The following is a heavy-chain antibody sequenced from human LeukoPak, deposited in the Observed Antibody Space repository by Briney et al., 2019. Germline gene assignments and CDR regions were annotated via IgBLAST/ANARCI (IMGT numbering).Heavy chain of an antibody. CDR3: ARGGDFRGPRGYSYGYVDY. CDR2: IYSGGST. D-gene: IGHD5-18*01. V-gene: IGHV3-53*04. CDR1: GFTVSSNY. Sequence: GGSLRLSCAASGFTVSSNYMSWVRQAPEKGLEWVSVIYSGGSTYYADSVKGRFTISRHNSKNTLYLQMNSLRAEDTAVYYCARGGDFRGPRGYSYGYVDYWGQGTLVTVSS. J-gene: IGHJ4*02.